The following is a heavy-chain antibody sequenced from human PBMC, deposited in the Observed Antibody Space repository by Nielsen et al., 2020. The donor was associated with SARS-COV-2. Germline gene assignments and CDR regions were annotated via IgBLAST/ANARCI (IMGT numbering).Heavy chain of an antibody. CDR1: GASISSGGYF. CDR3: AREASGYDHYKYGMDV. V-gene: IGHV4-31*03. D-gene: IGHD5-12*01. CDR2: IYFTGRT. Sequence: LSLTCTVSGASISSGGYFWSWIRQHPGKGLEWIGYIYFTGRTSYNPSLKSRVAMSVDTSKNQFSLDLKSVTAADTAVYSCAREASGYDHYKYGMDVWGLGATVTVSS. J-gene: IGHJ6*02.